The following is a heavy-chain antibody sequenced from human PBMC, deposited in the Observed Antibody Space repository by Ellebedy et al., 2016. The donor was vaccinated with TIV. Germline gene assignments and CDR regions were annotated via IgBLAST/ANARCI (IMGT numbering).Heavy chain of an antibody. D-gene: IGHD3-22*01. CDR3: ARGGPMIVPDS. CDR1: GYTFTSYY. Sequence: AASVKVSCKASGYTFTSYYMHWVRQAPGQGLEWMGWINPNSGGTNDAQKVQGWVTMTRDTSISTAYMELSRLSSDDTAVYYCARGGPMIVPDSWGQGTLVTVTS. V-gene: IGHV1-2*04. CDR2: INPNSGGT. J-gene: IGHJ4*02.